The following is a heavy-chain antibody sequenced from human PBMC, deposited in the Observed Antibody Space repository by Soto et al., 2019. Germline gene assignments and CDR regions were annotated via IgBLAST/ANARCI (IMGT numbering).Heavy chain of an antibody. CDR1: GFKISSSS. D-gene: IGHD4-17*01. Sequence: PGGSLRLSCAAFGFKISSSSMNWVRQAPGKGLEWAAGISHDGSNKYYADSVKGRFTISRDNSKNTLYLQMNSLRAEDTAVYYCAKDDYGDYYYYAMDVWGQGTTVTVSS. CDR3: AKDDYGDYYYYAMDV. J-gene: IGHJ6*02. V-gene: IGHV3-30*18. CDR2: ISHDGSNK.